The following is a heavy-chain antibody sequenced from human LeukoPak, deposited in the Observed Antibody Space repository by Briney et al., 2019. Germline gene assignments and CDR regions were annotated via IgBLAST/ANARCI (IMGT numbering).Heavy chain of an antibody. Sequence: GGSLRLSCAASGFTFSNAWMSWVRQAPGKGLEWVGRIKSKTDGGTTDYAAPVKGRFTISRDDSKNTLYLQMNSLKTEDTAVYYCTTDAYYYDSSGYYWTPKRIDYWGQGTLVTVSS. CDR3: TTDAYYYDSSGYYWTPKRIDY. CDR1: GFTFSNAW. D-gene: IGHD3-22*01. V-gene: IGHV3-15*01. J-gene: IGHJ4*02. CDR2: IKSKTDGGTT.